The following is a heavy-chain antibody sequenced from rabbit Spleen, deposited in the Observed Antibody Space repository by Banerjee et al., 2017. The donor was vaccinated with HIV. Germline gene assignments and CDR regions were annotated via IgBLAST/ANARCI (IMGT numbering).Heavy chain of an antibody. CDR2: IDTGSSDT. V-gene: IGHV1S40*01. Sequence: VESGGDLVKPGASLTLTCTASGVSFSFSNYMCWVRQAPGNGLEWIAYIDTGSSDTYYASWAKGRFTISKTSSTTVTLQMTSLTAADTATYFCARGSATMTMVITGFYLNLWGQGTLVTVS. CDR1: GVSFSFSNY. CDR3: ARGSATMTMVITGFYLNL. D-gene: IGHD2-1*01. J-gene: IGHJ4*01.